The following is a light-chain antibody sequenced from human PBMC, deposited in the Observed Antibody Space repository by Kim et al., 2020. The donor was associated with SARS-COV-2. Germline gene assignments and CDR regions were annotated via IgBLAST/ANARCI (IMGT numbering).Light chain of an antibody. Sequence: AAVQLTGSRSSWQISYANAWHQQQPEKGPRYLMKLNSDGSHSKGDGIPDRFSGSSSGAERYLTISSLQSEDEADYYCQTWGTGIWVFGGGTQLTVL. V-gene: IGLV4-69*01. CDR3: QTWGTGIWV. J-gene: IGLJ3*02. CDR1: SWQISYA. CDR2: LNSDGSH.